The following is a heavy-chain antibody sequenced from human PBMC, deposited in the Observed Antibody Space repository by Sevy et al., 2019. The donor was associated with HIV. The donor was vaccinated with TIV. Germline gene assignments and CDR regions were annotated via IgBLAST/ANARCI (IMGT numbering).Heavy chain of an antibody. D-gene: IGHD3-10*01. CDR2: ISHDGRNNK. V-gene: IGHV3-30*04. CDR3: ARDRGEILSSAFNY. Sequence: GGSLRLSCAASGFSFSEYGMHWVRQAPGKGLEWVAVISHDGRNNKYNPDSVKGRFTISRDNSKNTLYLQMNSLRAEDTAIYYCARDRGEILSSAFNYWGPGTLVTVSS. J-gene: IGHJ4*02. CDR1: GFSFSEYG.